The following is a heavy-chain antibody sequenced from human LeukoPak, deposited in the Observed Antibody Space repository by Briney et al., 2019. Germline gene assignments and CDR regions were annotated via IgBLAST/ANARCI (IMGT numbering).Heavy chain of an antibody. D-gene: IGHD3-10*01. CDR2: IKSKTDGGTT. V-gene: IGHV3-15*01. J-gene: IGHJ4*02. Sequence: GGSLRLSCADSGFTFRIAWMSWVRQAPGKGLEWVGRIKSKTDGGTTDYAAPVKGRFSIPRDDSENTLFLQMNSLKTEDTAVYYCTSDGLMGRGDMHNDWGQRTLVTVSS. CDR1: GFTFRIAW. CDR3: TSDGLMGRGDMHND.